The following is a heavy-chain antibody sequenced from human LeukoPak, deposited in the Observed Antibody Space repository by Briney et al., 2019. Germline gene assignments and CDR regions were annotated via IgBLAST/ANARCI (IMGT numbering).Heavy chain of an antibody. D-gene: IGHD6-25*01. CDR1: GFTFSSYE. Sequence: QPGGSLRLSCAASGFTFSSYEMNWVRQAPGKGLEWVSYISSSGSTIYYADSVKGRFTISRDNAKNSLYLQMNSLRAEDTAVYYCARDFALSAAADDWFDPWGQGTLVTVSS. CDR3: ARDFALSAAADDWFDP. J-gene: IGHJ5*02. V-gene: IGHV3-48*03. CDR2: ISSSGSTI.